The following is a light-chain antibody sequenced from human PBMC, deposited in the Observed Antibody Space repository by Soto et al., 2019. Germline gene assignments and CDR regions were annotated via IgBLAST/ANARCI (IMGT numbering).Light chain of an antibody. V-gene: IGLV3-1*01. CDR1: KLGDKY. J-gene: IGLJ3*02. CDR2: QDN. CDR3: QAWDSSTALV. Sequence: SYELTQPPSVSVSPGQTASITCFGDKLGDKYVSWYQQKPGQSPVLVIYQDNKRPSGIPERCSGSNSGNTATLTISGTQALDEADYYCQAWDSSTALVFGGGTKLTVL.